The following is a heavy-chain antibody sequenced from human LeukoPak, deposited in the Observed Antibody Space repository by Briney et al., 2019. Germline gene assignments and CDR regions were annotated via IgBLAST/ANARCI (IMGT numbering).Heavy chain of an antibody. CDR2: IYHSGST. D-gene: IGHD2-2*02. V-gene: IGHV4-4*02. J-gene: IGHJ3*02. CDR1: GGSLSSDNW. Sequence: PSETLSLTCGVSGGSLSSDNWWNWLRQPPGKGLEWIGDIYHSGSTSYNPSLKSRVTISLDESKNQFSLKLISVTAADTAVYYCARDPIPMTGRAFDIWAQGIMVTVSS. CDR3: ARDPIPMTGRAFDI.